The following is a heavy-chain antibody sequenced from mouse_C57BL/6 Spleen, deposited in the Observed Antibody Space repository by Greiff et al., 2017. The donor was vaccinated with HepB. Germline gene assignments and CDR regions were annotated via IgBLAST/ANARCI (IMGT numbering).Heavy chain of an antibody. V-gene: IGHV1-69*01. Sequence: QVQLQQPGAELVMPGASVKLSCKASGYTFTSYWMHWVQQRPGQGLEWIGEIDPSDSYTNYNEKFKGKATYTADTSSNTAYMQLSSLTTEDSAIYYCARRAAVFGYWGQGTTLTVSS. CDR2: IDPSDSYT. D-gene: IGHD3-3*01. CDR3: ARRAAVFGY. CDR1: GYTFTSYW. J-gene: IGHJ2*01.